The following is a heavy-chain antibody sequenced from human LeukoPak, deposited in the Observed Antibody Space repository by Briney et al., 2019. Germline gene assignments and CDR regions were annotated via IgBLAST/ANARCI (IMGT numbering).Heavy chain of an antibody. CDR1: GVSFSGYA. Sequence: PGGSLRLSCAVSGVSFSGYAMHWVRQAPGKGLEWVSLIKYDASDEYYADAVKGRFTISRDNAENSLYLQMNSLRAEDTAVYFCARVSLKDDSSTYRPLDSWGQGTLVTVSP. D-gene: IGHD3-22*01. CDR3: ARVSLKDDSSTYRPLDS. CDR2: IKYDASDE. V-gene: IGHV3-33*01. J-gene: IGHJ4*02.